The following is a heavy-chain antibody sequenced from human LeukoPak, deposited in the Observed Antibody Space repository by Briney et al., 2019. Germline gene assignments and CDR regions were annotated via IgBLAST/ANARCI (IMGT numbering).Heavy chain of an antibody. CDR1: GYSIRGGYY. J-gene: IGHJ4*02. V-gene: IGHV4-38-2*02. D-gene: IGHD1-26*01. CDR3: ARDRESSPWELLLDY. CDR2: LHHTSST. Sequence: SETLSLTCAVSGYSIRGGYYWAWIRQPPGKGLEWIGSLHHTSSTYYNPSLKSRVTMSVDKSNNKFSLKLSSVTAADTALYYCARDRESSPWELLLDYWGQGILVTVSS.